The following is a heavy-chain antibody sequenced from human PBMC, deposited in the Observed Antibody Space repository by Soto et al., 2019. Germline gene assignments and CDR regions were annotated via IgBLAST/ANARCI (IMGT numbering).Heavy chain of an antibody. J-gene: IGHJ4*02. CDR2: ISSESTNI. CDR1: GFTFGRFG. V-gene: IGHV3-21*06. CDR3: ARIASVISLDS. D-gene: IGHD2-21*01. Sequence: PVGSLRLSGAASGFTFGRFGMTWVRQAPGKGLEWVSSISSESTNIFYAGSVKGRFTISRDNAKNTVYLQMNNLGADDTAVYYCARIASVISLDSWGQGTLVTVSS.